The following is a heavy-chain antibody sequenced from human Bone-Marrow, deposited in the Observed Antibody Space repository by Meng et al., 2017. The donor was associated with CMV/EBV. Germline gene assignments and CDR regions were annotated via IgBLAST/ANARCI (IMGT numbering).Heavy chain of an antibody. V-gene: IGHV3-23*01. Sequence: FSSYVMIWVRRAPGKGLEWVSGISGSGTNAYDADSVKGRFTISRDNSKNTLYLQMNSLRAEDTAVYYCAKDRATYYFDGSDHYYVDYWGQGTLVTVSS. J-gene: IGHJ4*02. D-gene: IGHD3-22*01. CDR2: ISGSGTNA. CDR1: FSSYV. CDR3: AKDRATYYFDGSDHYYVDY.